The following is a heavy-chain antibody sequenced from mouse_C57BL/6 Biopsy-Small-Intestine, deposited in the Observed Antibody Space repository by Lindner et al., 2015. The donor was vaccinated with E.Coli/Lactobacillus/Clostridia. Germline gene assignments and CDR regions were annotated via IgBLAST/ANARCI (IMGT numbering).Heavy chain of an antibody. CDR3: SRSFYGMDY. CDR2: IYPGTDNN. V-gene: IGHV1-84*01. Sequence: VQLQESGPEVVKPGASVKISCKASGYTFTDYYVNWVKQRPGQGLEWIGWIYPGTDNNKYNEKFKGKATLTVDTSSSTAYMQLSSLTSEDSAVYFCSRSFYGMDYWGQGTSVTVSS. CDR1: GYTFTDYY. J-gene: IGHJ4*01.